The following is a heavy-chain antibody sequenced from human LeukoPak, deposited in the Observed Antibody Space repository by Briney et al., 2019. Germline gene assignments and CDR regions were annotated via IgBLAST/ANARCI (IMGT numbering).Heavy chain of an antibody. Sequence: GRSLRLSCAASGFTFSSYGMHWVRQAPGKGLEWVAVITSDGSNKYYADSVKGRFTISRDNSKNTLYLQMNSLRAEDTAVYYCAKELRGYSYGLRNNWFDTWGQGTLVTVSS. J-gene: IGHJ5*02. V-gene: IGHV3-30*18. CDR1: GFTFSSYG. D-gene: IGHD5-18*01. CDR2: ITSDGSNK. CDR3: AKELRGYSYGLRNNWFDT.